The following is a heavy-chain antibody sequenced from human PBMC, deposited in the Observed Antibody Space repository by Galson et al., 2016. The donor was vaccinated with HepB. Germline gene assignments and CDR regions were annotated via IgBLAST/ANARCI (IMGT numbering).Heavy chain of an antibody. CDR3: ARETIGVSSGWYWNWIDP. CDR2: IYPGSHT. J-gene: IGHJ5*02. V-gene: IGHV4-34*01. Sequence: SETLSLTCDLYGGSFSAYFWSWIRQPPGKGLEWIGEIYPGSHTNINPSLKSRVTISVDTSRNQFSLTLYSVTAADTAFYYCARETIGVSSGWYWNWIDPWGQGTLVTVSS. CDR1: GGSFSAYF. D-gene: IGHD6-19*01.